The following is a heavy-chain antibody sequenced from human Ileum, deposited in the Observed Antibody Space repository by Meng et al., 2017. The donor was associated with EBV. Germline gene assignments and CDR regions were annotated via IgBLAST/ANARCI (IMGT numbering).Heavy chain of an antibody. J-gene: IGHJ4*02. CDR3: ASFPPPGKQWLVTDY. Sequence: QESGPGLVKPSGTLALTGAVSGGSISSSNGWSWVRQPPGKGLEWIGEIYHSGSTNYNPSLKSRVTISVDKSKNQFSLKLSSVTAADTAVYYCASFPPPGKQWLVTDYWGQGTLVTVSS. CDR1: GGSISSSNG. CDR2: IYHSGST. V-gene: IGHV4-4*02. D-gene: IGHD6-19*01.